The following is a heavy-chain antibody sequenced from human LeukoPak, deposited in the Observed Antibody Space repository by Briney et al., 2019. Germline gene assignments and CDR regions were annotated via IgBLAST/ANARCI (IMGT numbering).Heavy chain of an antibody. CDR1: GFTFDDYG. Sequence: GGSLRLSCAASGFTFDDYGMSWVRQAPGKGLEWVSGINWNGGSTGYADSVKGRFTISRDNAKNSLYLQMNSLRAGDTALYYCARAGDYYYYMDVWGKGTTVTVSS. CDR3: ARAGDYYYYMDV. D-gene: IGHD3-10*01. V-gene: IGHV3-20*04. J-gene: IGHJ6*03. CDR2: INWNGGST.